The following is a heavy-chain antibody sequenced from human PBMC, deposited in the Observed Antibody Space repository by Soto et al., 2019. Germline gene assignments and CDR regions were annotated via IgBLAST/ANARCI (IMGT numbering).Heavy chain of an antibody. CDR1: GGSISSGGYY. V-gene: IGHV4-31*03. Sequence: SETLSLTCTVSGGSISSGGYYWSWIRQHPGKGLEWIGYIYYSGSTYYNPSLKSRVTISVDTSKNQFSLKLSSVTAADTAVYYCAREIMITFGGVHGYFDYRGQGTLVTVSS. D-gene: IGHD3-16*01. CDR2: IYYSGST. J-gene: IGHJ4*02. CDR3: AREIMITFGGVHGYFDY.